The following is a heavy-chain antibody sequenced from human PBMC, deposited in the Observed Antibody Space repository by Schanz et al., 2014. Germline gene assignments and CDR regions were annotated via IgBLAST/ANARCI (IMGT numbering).Heavy chain of an antibody. CDR1: GFTFSAYA. CDR3: AKTPREYCNYDNCPNWFDS. D-gene: IGHD2-15*01. CDR2: ISASGGTT. V-gene: IGHV3-23*04. J-gene: IGHJ5*01. Sequence: EVQLVESGGGLVQPGKSLRLSCAASGFTFSAYAMTWVRQIPGKGLEWVSAISASGGTTYYADSVKGRFTISRDNSKNTLYLQMNSLRAEDTAVYYCAKTPREYCNYDNCPNWFDSWGQGTLVTASS.